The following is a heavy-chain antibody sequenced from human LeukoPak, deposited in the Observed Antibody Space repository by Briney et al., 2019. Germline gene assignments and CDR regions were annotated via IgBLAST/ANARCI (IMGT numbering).Heavy chain of an antibody. CDR3: ASWYEIH. D-gene: IGHD6-13*01. V-gene: IGHV3-23*01. CDR2: ISGSGGST. J-gene: IGHJ4*02. CDR1: GFTFPSYA. Sequence: RGSLRLSCAASGFTFPSYAMSCVRHAPGKGLEWVSGISGSGGSTYYADSVKGRFTISRDNSKNALYLQMNSLRAEDTAVYYCASWYEIHWGQGTLVTVSS.